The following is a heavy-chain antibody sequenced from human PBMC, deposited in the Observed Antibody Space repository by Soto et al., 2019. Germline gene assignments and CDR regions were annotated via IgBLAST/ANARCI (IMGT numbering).Heavy chain of an antibody. CDR2: ISAYNGNT. J-gene: IGHJ4*02. Sequence: ASVKVSCKASGYTFTSYGISWVRQAPGQGLEWMGWISAYNGNTNYAQKLQGRVTMTTDTSTSTAYMELRSLRSDDTAVYYCARGIVVVGRWEIQLYYFDYWGQGTLVTVSS. D-gene: IGHD2-2*01. CDR3: ARGIVVVGRWEIQLYYFDY. V-gene: IGHV1-18*01. CDR1: GYTFTSYG.